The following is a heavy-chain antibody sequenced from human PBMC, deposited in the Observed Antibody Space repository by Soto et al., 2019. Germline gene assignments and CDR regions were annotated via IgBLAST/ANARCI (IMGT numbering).Heavy chain of an antibody. D-gene: IGHD3-10*01. CDR2: TYYKSKWNN. J-gene: IGHJ6*02. Sequence: XQTLSLPCVISGDSVASNSAGWNLIRQSPSRGLEWLGRTYYKSKWNNDYALSVKSRITINPDTSKNQFSLHLYSVTPEDTAVYYCTGITWFRGMDVWGQGTPVTVSS. CDR1: GDSVASNSAG. CDR3: TGITWFRGMDV. V-gene: IGHV6-1*01.